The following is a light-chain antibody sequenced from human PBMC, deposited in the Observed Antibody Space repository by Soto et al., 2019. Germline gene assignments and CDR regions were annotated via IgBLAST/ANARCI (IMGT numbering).Light chain of an antibody. Sequence: DIQMTQSPSSLSASVGDRVTITCRASQSISSYLNWYQQKPGKAPKLLIYAASSLQSGVPSRFNGSGSWTDFTLTISSLQPEDFATYYCQQSYSTPSITFGQGTRLEIK. V-gene: IGKV1-39*01. CDR2: AAS. CDR3: QQSYSTPSIT. CDR1: QSISSY. J-gene: IGKJ5*01.